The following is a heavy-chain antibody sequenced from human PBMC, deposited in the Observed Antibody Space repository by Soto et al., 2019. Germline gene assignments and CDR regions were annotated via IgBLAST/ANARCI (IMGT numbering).Heavy chain of an antibody. D-gene: IGHD2-15*01. CDR1: GYTFTSYD. CDR2: MNPNNGDT. J-gene: IGHJ4*02. V-gene: IGHV1-8*01. Sequence: GASVKVSCTAFGYTFTSYDINWVRQTSGQGLEWLGWMNPNNGDTGYAQKFQGRVTMTRDTSMSTAYMELSSLRSEDTAVYYCAHMGDICSNVICDNWGQGTLVTVAS. CDR3: AHMGDICSNVICDN.